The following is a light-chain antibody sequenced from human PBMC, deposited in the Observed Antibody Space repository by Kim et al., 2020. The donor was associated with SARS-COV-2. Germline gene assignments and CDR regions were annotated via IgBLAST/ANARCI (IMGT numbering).Light chain of an antibody. CDR2: EVN. V-gene: IGLV2-8*01. Sequence: QSVTSSCPGTSSDIGANKYVSWYQQRPGKAPKLMIYEVNRRPSGVPDRFSGSKSGNTASLTVSGLQAEDEADYYCTSYAGSNNLDVFGTGTKVTVL. CDR1: SSDIGANKY. CDR3: TSYAGSNNLDV. J-gene: IGLJ1*01.